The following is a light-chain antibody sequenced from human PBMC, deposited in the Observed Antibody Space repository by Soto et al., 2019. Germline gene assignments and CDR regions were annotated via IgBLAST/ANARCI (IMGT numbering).Light chain of an antibody. V-gene: IGKV3-15*01. CDR3: QQYNNWPAT. CDR1: QSVSTN. CDR2: GAS. J-gene: IGKJ1*01. Sequence: EIVLTQSPATLSVSPGERATLSCRASQSVSTNLAWYQQKPGQAPRLLIYGASTRATGVPARFSGSVSGTEFTLTISSLQSEDVAVYHCQQYNNWPATFGQGTKVEIK.